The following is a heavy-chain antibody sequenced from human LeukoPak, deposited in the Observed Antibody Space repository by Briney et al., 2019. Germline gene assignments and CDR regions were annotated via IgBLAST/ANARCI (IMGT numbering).Heavy chain of an antibody. J-gene: IGHJ4*02. CDR1: GFTFSSYS. CDR2: ISGSGGST. Sequence: PGGSLRLSCAASGFTFSSYSMNWVRQAPGKGLEWVSVISGSGGSTNYAESVKGRFTISRDNSKNTLYLQMNSLRVEDTAVYYCAKHRGRDGGYPFDYWGQGTLVTVSS. V-gene: IGHV3-23*01. D-gene: IGHD5-12*01. CDR3: AKHRGRDGGYPFDY.